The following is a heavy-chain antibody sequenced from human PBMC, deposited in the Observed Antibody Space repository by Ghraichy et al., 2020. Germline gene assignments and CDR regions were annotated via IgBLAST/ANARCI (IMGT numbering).Heavy chain of an antibody. CDR1: GGSISSSSYY. Sequence: SETLSLTCSVSGGSISSSSYYWDWIRQPPGKGLEWIGSISYSGSTYYNPSLKSRVTISVDTSKNQFSLNLSSVTAADTAVYYCARSLSSGWYYLDYWGQGTLVIVSS. CDR3: ARSLSSGWYYLDY. D-gene: IGHD6-19*01. V-gene: IGHV4-39*01. J-gene: IGHJ4*02. CDR2: ISYSGST.